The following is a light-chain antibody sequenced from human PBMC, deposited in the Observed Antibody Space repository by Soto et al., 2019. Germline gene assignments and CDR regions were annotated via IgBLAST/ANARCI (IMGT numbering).Light chain of an antibody. V-gene: IGLV4-69*01. CDR2: LNSDGSH. CDR1: RGHSSYA. J-gene: IGLJ2*01. Sequence: QHVLTQSPSASASLGASVKLTCTLSRGHSSYAIAWHQQQPEKGPRYLMKLNSDGSHSKGDGIPDRFSGSSSGAERYLTISSLQFEDEADYYCQTWGTGIQVFGGGTKVTVL. CDR3: QTWGTGIQV.